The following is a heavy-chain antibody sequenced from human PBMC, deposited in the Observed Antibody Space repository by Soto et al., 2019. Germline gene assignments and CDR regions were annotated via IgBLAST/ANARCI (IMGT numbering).Heavy chain of an antibody. CDR2: INPNNGGT. J-gene: IGHJ4*02. Sequence: QVHLVQSGAEVKKPGASVKVSCKASGYSFTGNSMHWVRQAPGQGLEWMGWINPNNGGTNYAQKFQGRVTTTRDTSISTLYMGLSRLRSDDTSVYYCAMPRGGVVYWGQGTLVTVFS. V-gene: IGHV1-2*02. CDR1: GYSFTGNS. CDR3: AMPRGGVVY. D-gene: IGHD3-10*01.